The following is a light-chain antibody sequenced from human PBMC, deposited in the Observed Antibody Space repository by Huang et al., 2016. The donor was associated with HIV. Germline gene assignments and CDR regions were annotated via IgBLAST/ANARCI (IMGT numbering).Light chain of an antibody. CDR1: QSISSW. CDR2: DAS. Sequence: DIQMTQSPSTLSASVGDRVTITCRASQSISSWLAWYQPKPGKAPKLLIDDASRLESGVPSRFSGSGSGTEFTLTISSLQPDNFATYYCQQYNSYPWTFGQGTKVEIK. CDR3: QQYNSYPWT. V-gene: IGKV1-5*01. J-gene: IGKJ1*01.